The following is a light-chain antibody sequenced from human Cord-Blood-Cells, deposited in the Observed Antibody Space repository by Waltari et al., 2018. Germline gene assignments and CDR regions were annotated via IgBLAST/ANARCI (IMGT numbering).Light chain of an antibody. V-gene: IGLV1-40*01. J-gene: IGLJ2*01. CDR2: GNS. CDR3: QSYDSSLSGVV. CDR1: SSTIRAGYD. Sequence: QSVLTQPPSVSGAPGQRVTISCTASSSTIRAGYDVHWYQQLPGTAPKLLIYGNSNRPSGVPDRFSGSKSGTSASLAITGLQAEDEADYYCQSYDSSLSGVVFGGGTKLTVL.